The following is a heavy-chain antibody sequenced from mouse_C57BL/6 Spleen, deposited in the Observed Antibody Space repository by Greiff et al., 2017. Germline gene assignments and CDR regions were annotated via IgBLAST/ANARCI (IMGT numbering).Heavy chain of an antibody. J-gene: IGHJ4*01. CDR3: ARPSFYGSSYAMDY. CDR1: GYTFTDYY. V-gene: IGHV1-19*01. CDR2: INPYNGGT. D-gene: IGHD1-1*01. Sequence: EVKLQESGPVLVKPGASVKMSCKASGYTFTDYYMNWVKQSHGKSLEWIGVINPYNGGTSYNQKFKGKATLTVDKSSSTAYMELNSLTSEDSAVYYCARPSFYGSSYAMDYWGQGTSVTVSS.